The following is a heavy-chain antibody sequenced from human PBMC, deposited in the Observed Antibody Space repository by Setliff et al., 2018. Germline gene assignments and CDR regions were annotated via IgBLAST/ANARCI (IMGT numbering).Heavy chain of an antibody. CDR1: GYDFNTYW. CDR2: VDCNSGSV. CDR3: AREIRNMCYFDS. J-gene: IGHJ4*01. Sequence: GESLKISCQTSGYDFNTYWIGWVRQAPGLRPEWIGRVDCNSGSVHYAQNFQSRVSVTRDPSTTTAFMELSSLRSDDTAIYYCAREIRNMCYFDSWGRGTLVTVSS. V-gene: IGHV1-46*02. D-gene: IGHD3-10*01.